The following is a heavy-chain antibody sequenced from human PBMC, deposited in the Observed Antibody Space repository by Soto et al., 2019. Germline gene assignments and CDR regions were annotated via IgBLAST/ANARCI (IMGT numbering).Heavy chain of an antibody. Sequence: QVQLVQSGAEVKKPGSSVKVSCKASGGTFSSYAISWVRQAPGQGLEWMGGIIPIFGTANYAQKFQGRVTITADESTSTAYMELSSLRSEDTAVYYCARLEGHCSGGSCYETFDYWGQGTLGTVSS. V-gene: IGHV1-69*01. J-gene: IGHJ4*02. CDR3: ARLEGHCSGGSCYETFDY. CDR2: IIPIFGTA. D-gene: IGHD2-15*01. CDR1: GGTFSSYA.